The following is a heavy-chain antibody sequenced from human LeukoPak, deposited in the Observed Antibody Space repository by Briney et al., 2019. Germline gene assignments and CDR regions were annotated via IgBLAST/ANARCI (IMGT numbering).Heavy chain of an antibody. D-gene: IGHD3-16*02. Sequence: GGSLRLSCAASGFTFSSYGMHWVRQAPGKGLEWVAFIQYDGSNKYYADSVKGRFTISRDNSKNTLYLQMNSLRAEDTAVYYCAIHMITFGGVIVNDYWGQGTLVTVSS. CDR2: IQYDGSNK. V-gene: IGHV3-30*02. J-gene: IGHJ4*02. CDR1: GFTFSSYG. CDR3: AIHMITFGGVIVNDY.